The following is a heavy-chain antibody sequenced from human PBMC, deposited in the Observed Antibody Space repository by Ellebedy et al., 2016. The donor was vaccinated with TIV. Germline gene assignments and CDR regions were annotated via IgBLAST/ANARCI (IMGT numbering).Heavy chain of an antibody. J-gene: IGHJ4*02. V-gene: IGHV3-48*01. CDR1: GFTFSSYS. Sequence: PGGSLRLSCAASGFTFSSYSMNRVRQAPGKGLEWVSYISSSSSTIYYADSVKGRFTISRDNAKNSLYLQMNSLRAEDTAVYYCARERSLDYWGQGTLVTVSS. CDR3: ARERSLDY. CDR2: ISSSSSTI.